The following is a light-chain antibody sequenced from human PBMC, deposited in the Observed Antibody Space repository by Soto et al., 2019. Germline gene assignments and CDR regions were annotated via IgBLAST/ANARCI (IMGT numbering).Light chain of an antibody. CDR2: GTS. J-gene: IGKJ1*01. V-gene: IGKV3-20*01. Sequence: EIVLTQSPGTLSLSPGERATLSCRASQSVSSSYLAWYQQKPGQAPRLLIYGTSSRATGIPDRFSGSGSGTDFTLTIRRLEPEDFALYYCQQYHSSLWTFGQGTKVEIK. CDR1: QSVSSSY. CDR3: QQYHSSLWT.